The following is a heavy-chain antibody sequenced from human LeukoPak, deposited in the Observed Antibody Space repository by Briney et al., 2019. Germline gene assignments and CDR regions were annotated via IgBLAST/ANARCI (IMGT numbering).Heavy chain of an antibody. J-gene: IGHJ6*04. CDR1: GFALRNYG. V-gene: IGHV3-48*04. D-gene: IGHD3-10*02. CDR2: ISSSGGTI. Sequence: PGGSLRLSCVASGFALRNYGVNWVRQAPGKGLEWVSYISSSGGTINYADSVRGRFTISRDNAKNSLYLQMNSLRAEDTAVYYCAELGITMIGGVWGKGTTVTISS. CDR3: AELGITMIGGV.